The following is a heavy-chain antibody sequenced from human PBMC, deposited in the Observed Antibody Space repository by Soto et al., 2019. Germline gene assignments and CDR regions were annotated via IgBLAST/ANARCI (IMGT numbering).Heavy chain of an antibody. Sequence: QVQLVQSGAEVKKPGSSVKVSCKASGGTFSSYAISWVRQAPGQGLEWMGGIIPIFGTANYAQKFQGRVTITADKSTSTAYMELSSRRSEDTAVYYCARDSGLYSYGSNWFDPWGQGTLVTVSS. CDR1: GGTFSSYA. D-gene: IGHD5-18*01. J-gene: IGHJ5*02. V-gene: IGHV1-69*06. CDR3: ARDSGLYSYGSNWFDP. CDR2: IIPIFGTA.